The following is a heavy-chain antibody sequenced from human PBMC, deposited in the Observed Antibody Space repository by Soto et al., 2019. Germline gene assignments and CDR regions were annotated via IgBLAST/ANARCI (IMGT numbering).Heavy chain of an antibody. J-gene: IGHJ6*02. Sequence: RWYSWTWTRKTPGKGLEWIGEINNIGRTNYNQSLKRRVQIVLETSKNQVYLNLTAVTAAAQAVYYCLIVTFYAIGICGHGTTVT. V-gene: IGHV4-34*01. CDR3: LIVTFYAIGI. CDR2: INNIGRT. D-gene: IGHD2-15*01. CDR1: RWYS.